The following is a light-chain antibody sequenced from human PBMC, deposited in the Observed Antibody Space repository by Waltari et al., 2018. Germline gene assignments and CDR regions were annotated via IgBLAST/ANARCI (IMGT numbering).Light chain of an antibody. V-gene: IGLV2-23*02. CDR2: EVR. CDR1: NSDIGSYNL. J-gene: IGLJ2*01. CDR3: CSYAGSHVL. Sequence: QSALTQPASVSGSPGQSITLSCTGTNSDIGSYNLVSWYLQYPGKAPKLIIYEVRRRPSGISNRFSGSKSGNTASRTISGLQAEDEADYYCCSYAGSHVLFGGGTRLTVL.